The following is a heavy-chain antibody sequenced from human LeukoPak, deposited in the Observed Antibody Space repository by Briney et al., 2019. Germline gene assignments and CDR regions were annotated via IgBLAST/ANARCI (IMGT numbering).Heavy chain of an antibody. CDR2: ISGSGSST. Sequence: GGSLRLSCAASGFTFSSYAMNWVRQAPGKGLEWVSTISGSGSSTYYADSVKGRFTISRDNSKNTLFLQMNSLRAEDTAVYYCAKALGGYYYFDFWGQGTLVTVSS. D-gene: IGHD2-21*02. CDR3: AKALGGYYYFDF. J-gene: IGHJ4*02. CDR1: GFTFSSYA. V-gene: IGHV3-23*01.